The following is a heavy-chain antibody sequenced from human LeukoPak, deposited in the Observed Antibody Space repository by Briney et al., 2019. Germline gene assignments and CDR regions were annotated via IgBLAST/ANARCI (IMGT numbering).Heavy chain of an antibody. CDR1: GGSISSYY. V-gene: IGHV4-4*07. CDR3: ASRYCSSTSCYFDY. J-gene: IGHJ4*02. Sequence: SETLSLTCTVSGGSISSYYWSWIRQPAGKGLEWIGRIYTSGSTNYNPSLKSRVTMSVDTSKNQFSLKLSSVTAADTAVYYCASRYCSSTSCYFDYWGQGTLVTVSS. D-gene: IGHD2-2*01. CDR2: IYTSGST.